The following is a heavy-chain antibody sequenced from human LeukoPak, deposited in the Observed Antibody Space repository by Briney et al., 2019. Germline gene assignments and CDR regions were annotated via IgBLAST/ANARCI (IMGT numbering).Heavy chain of an antibody. D-gene: IGHD3-22*01. V-gene: IGHV1-69*05. J-gene: IGHJ1*01. CDR3: ASEPYYYDSSGYPLFQH. Sequence: SVKVSCKASGGTFSSYAISWVRQAPGQGLEWMGGIIPIFGTANYAQKLQGRVTMTTDTSTSTAYMELRSLRSDDTAVYYCASEPYYYDSSGYPLFQHWGQGTLVTVSS. CDR2: IIPIFGTA. CDR1: GGTFSSYA.